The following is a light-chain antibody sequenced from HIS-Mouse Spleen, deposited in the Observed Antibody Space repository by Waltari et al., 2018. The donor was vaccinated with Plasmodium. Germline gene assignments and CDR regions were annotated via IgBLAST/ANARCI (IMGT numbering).Light chain of an antibody. J-gene: IGLJ3*02. CDR2: GKN. CDR1: SLRSYY. CDR3: NSRDSSGNHQV. V-gene: IGLV3-19*01. Sequence: SSELTQDPAVSVALGTTVRITCQGDSLRSYYASWYQQKPGQAPVLVIYGKNNRPSGIPDRFSGSSSGNTASLTITGAQAEDEADYYCNSRDSSGNHQVFGGGTKLTVL.